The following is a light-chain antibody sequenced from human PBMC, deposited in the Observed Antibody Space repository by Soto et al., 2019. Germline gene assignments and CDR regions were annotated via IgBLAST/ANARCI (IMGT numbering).Light chain of an antibody. J-gene: IGLJ1*01. Sequence: QSALTQPASVSGSPGQSITISCTGTSSDIGGYNFVFWYQQHPGKAPKLIIFEVSNRPSGVSHRFSGSKSDITASLTISGLQAGDEADYYCSSYRSTSTLYVFGTGTKVTVL. CDR2: EVS. CDR3: SSYRSTSTLYV. V-gene: IGLV2-14*01. CDR1: SSDIGGYNF.